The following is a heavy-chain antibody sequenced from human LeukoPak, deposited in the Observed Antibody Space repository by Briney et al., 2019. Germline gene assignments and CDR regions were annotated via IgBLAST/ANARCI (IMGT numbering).Heavy chain of an antibody. V-gene: IGHV1-2*02. CDR3: AREDSSSSHYYYYYGMDV. J-gene: IGHJ6*02. CDR1: GYTFTGYY. CDR2: INPNSGGT. Sequence: ASVKVSCKASGYTFTGYYMHWVRQAPGQGLEWMGWINPNSGGTNYALKFQGRVTMTRDTSISTAYMELSRLRSDDTAVYYCAREDSSSSHYYYYYGMDVWGQGTTVTVSS. D-gene: IGHD6-6*01.